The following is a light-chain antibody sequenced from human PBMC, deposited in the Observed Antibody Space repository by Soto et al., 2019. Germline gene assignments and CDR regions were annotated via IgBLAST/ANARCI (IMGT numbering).Light chain of an antibody. CDR2: DVN. V-gene: IGLV2-14*03. Sequence: QSALTQPASVSWSPGQSITISCTGTSSDVGNYNYLSWYQQYPGKAPKLLISDVNYRPSWVSNLFSGSKSGNTASLTISGLQAEDEADYYCSSFITSTSYVFGTGTKVTVL. J-gene: IGLJ1*01. CDR1: SSDVGNYNY. CDR3: SSFITSTSYV.